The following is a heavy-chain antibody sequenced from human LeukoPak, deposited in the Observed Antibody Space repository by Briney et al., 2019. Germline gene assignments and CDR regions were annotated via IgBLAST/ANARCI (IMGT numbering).Heavy chain of an antibody. Sequence: GMSLRLSCAASGFTFSSYGMHWVRQAPGKGQEWVPVIWYDGSNKYYADSVKGRFTISRDNSKNTLYLQMNSLRAEDTAVYYCARGLTVSNYYYYYGMDVWGQGTTVTVSS. CDR2: IWYDGSNK. D-gene: IGHD2-8*01. V-gene: IGHV3-33*08. J-gene: IGHJ6*02. CDR1: GFTFSSYG. CDR3: ARGLTVSNYYYYYGMDV.